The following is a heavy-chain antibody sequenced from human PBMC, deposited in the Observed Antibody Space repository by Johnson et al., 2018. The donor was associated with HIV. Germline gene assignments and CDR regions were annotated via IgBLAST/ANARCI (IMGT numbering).Heavy chain of an antibody. J-gene: IGHJ3*02. V-gene: IGHV3-23*04. CDR3: AKDIRRWGNLDAFGI. D-gene: IGHD2-2*02. CDR1: GFTFSSYA. Sequence: VQLVESGGGLVQPGGYLRLSCAASGFTFSSYAMSWVRQAPGKGLEWVSAISGSGGSTYYADSVKGRFTTSRDNSKNTLYLQMNSLRADDTGLYYCAKDIRRWGNLDAFGIWGQGAMVTVSS. CDR2: ISGSGGST.